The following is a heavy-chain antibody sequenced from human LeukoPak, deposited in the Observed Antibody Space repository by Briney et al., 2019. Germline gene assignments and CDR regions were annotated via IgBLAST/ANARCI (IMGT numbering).Heavy chain of an antibody. D-gene: IGHD1-26*01. CDR2: IYYSGST. Sequence: SETLSLTCTVSGGSISSGNYYWNWIRQPPGKGLEWIGRIYYSGSTYYNPSLTSRVTVSVDTSKNQFSLKLSSVTATDTAVYYCARSGTYYRTFDFWGQGTLVTVSS. CDR3: ARSGTYYRTFDF. V-gene: IGHV4-39*01. J-gene: IGHJ4*02. CDR1: GGSISSGNYY.